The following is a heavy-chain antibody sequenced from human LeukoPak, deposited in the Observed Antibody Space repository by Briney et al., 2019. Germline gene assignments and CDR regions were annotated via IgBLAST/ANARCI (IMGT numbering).Heavy chain of an antibody. CDR3: ARELRGSYPRGFGYYYYMDV. CDR2: INHSGST. V-gene: IGHV4-34*01. CDR1: GGSFSGYY. D-gene: IGHD1-26*01. Sequence: SETLSLTCAVYGGSFSGYYWSWIRQPPGKGLERIGEINHSGSTNYNPSLKSRVTISVDTSKNQFSLKLSSVAAADTAVYYCARELRGSYPRGFGYYYYMDVWGKGTTVTVSS. J-gene: IGHJ6*03.